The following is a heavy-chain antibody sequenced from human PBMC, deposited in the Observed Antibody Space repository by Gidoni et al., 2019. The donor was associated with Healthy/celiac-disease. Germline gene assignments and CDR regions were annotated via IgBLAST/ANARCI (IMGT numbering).Heavy chain of an antibody. J-gene: IGHJ6*02. D-gene: IGHD2-2*01. V-gene: IGHV4-34*01. CDR2: INHNGST. Sequence: QVPLQLWDAGLCKTSGTLSLACAVYGGSFTGYYWSWTRQPPGKGLAWIGEINHNGSTNYNPSLKSRVTISVDTSKNQCSLKLSSVTAAETAVYYCAVYWSSTSCYAHHGCYYYGMDVWGQGTTVTVSS. CDR1: GGSFTGYY. CDR3: AVYWSSTSCYAHHGCYYYGMDV.